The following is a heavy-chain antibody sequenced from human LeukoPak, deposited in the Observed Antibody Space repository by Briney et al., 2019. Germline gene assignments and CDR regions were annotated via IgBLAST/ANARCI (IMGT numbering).Heavy chain of an antibody. CDR3: ATDGDYCSSTSCYRNY. J-gene: IGHJ4*02. CDR2: ISVYNGNT. CDR1: GYTFTSYG. Sequence: ASVKVSCKASGYTFTSYGISWVRQAPGQGLEWMGWISVYNGNTNYAQKFQGRVTMTTDISTSTAYMELRSLRSDETAVYYCATDGDYCSSTSCYRNYWGQGTLVTVSS. D-gene: IGHD2-2*01. V-gene: IGHV1-18*01.